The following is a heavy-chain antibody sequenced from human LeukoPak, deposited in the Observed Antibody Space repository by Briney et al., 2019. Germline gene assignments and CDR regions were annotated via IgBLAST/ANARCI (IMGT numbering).Heavy chain of an antibody. Sequence: GGSLRLSCAASGFTFSSYGMHWVRQAPGKGLEWVAVISYDRSNKYYADSVKGRLTISRDNSKNMLYLQMNSLRPEDTAVYYCARGGDLKYCSGGSCYSVDYWGQGTLVTVSS. D-gene: IGHD2-15*01. CDR2: ISYDRSNK. V-gene: IGHV3-30*03. CDR1: GFTFSSYG. CDR3: ARGGDLKYCSGGSCYSVDY. J-gene: IGHJ4*02.